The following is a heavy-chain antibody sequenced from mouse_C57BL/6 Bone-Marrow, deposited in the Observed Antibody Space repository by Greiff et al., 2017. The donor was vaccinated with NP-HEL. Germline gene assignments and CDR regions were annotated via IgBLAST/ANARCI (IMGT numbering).Heavy chain of an antibody. V-gene: IGHV5-6*02. CDR3: ARHYYSNYFDY. D-gene: IGHD2-5*01. CDR2: ISSGGSYT. Sequence: DVMLVESGGDLVKPGGSLKLSCAASGFTFSSYGMSWVRQTPDKRLEWVATISSGGSYTYYPDSVKGRFTISRDNAKNTLYLQVCSLKSEDTAMYYCARHYYSNYFDYWGQGTTLTVSS. CDR1: GFTFSSYG. J-gene: IGHJ2*01.